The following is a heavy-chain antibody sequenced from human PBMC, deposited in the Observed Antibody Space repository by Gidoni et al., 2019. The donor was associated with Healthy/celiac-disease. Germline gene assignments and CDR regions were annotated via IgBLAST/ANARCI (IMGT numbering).Heavy chain of an antibody. D-gene: IGHD3-3*01. Sequence: QLQLQESGPGLVKPSETLSLTCTVSGGSISSSSYYWGWIRQPPGKGLEWIGSIYYSGSTYYNPSLKSRVTISVDTSKNQFSLKLSSVTAADTAVYYCARNDYDFWSGDPYYFDYWGQGTLVTVSS. CDR3: ARNDYDFWSGDPYYFDY. CDR2: IYYSGST. J-gene: IGHJ4*02. V-gene: IGHV4-39*01. CDR1: GGSISSSSYY.